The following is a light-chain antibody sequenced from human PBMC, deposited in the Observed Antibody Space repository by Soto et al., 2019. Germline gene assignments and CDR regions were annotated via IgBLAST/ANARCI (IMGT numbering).Light chain of an antibody. J-gene: IGKJ4*01. CDR3: KQSYSTPPLT. Sequence: DIQMTQSPSSLSASVGDRVTITCRASQSISSYLNWYQQKPGKAPKLLIYAASSLQSGVPSRFSGSGTGTIFTVTISSLQPEDFATYYCKQSYSTPPLTFGGGTKVEIK. CDR2: AAS. CDR1: QSISSY. V-gene: IGKV1-39*01.